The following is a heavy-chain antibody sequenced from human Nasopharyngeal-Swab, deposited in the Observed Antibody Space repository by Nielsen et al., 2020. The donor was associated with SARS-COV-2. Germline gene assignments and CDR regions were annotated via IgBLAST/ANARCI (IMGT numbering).Heavy chain of an antibody. Sequence: SETLSLTCTVSGGSISSGSYYWSGIRQPAGKGLEWIGRIYTSGSTNYNPSLKSRVTISVDMSKNQFSLKLSSVTAADTAVYYCARSYDFWGGYHYNWFDPWGQGTLVTVSS. CDR3: ARSYDFWGGYHYNWFDP. J-gene: IGHJ5*02. V-gene: IGHV4-61*02. D-gene: IGHD3-3*01. CDR1: GGSISSGSYY. CDR2: IYTSGST.